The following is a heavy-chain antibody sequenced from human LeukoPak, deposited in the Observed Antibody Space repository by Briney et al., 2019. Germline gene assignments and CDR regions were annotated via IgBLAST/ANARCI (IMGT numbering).Heavy chain of an antibody. CDR1: GGSIDTSNYY. CDR2: IYYSGST. D-gene: IGHD2-21*01. V-gene: IGHV4-39*01. Sequence: SETLSLTCTVSGGSIDTSNYYWGWIRQPPGKGLEWIGSIYYSGSTYCNPSLKSRVTISVDTSKNQFSLKLSSVTAADTAVYYCARPCIHSWASYAFDIWGQGTMVTVSS. J-gene: IGHJ3*02. CDR3: ARPCIHSWASYAFDI.